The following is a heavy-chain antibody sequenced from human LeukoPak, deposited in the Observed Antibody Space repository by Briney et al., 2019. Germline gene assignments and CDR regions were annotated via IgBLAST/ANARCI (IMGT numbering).Heavy chain of an antibody. D-gene: IGHD2-15*01. CDR2: ISWRSSDI. Sequence: GGSLRLSCAASGFTFINYWMSWVRQAPGKGLEWVSSISWRSSDIEYADSVKGRFTISRDNAKNSVFLQMNSLRAEDTALYYCARDLTRIPTDAFDIWGQGTMVTVSS. CDR1: GFTFINYW. CDR3: ARDLTRIPTDAFDI. V-gene: IGHV3-21*01. J-gene: IGHJ3*02.